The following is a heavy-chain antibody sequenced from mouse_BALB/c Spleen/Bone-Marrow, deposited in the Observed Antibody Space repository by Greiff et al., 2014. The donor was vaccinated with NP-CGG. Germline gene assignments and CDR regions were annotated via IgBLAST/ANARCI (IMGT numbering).Heavy chain of an antibody. Sequence: QVQLQQSGAELAKPGASVKMSCKASGYTFTSYWMHRVKQRPGQGLEWIGYINPRIGYTEYNQKFKDKATLTADKSSSTAYMQLSSLTSEDSAVYYCARGNWEAMDSWGQGTSVTVSS. CDR3: ARGNWEAMDS. CDR2: INPRIGYT. J-gene: IGHJ4*01. CDR1: GYTFTSYW. D-gene: IGHD4-1*01. V-gene: IGHV1-7*01.